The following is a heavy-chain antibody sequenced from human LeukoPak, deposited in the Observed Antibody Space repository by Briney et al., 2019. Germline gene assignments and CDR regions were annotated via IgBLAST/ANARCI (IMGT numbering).Heavy chain of an antibody. CDR3: AREPPGY. CDR2: IYTNGGA. Sequence: SQTLSLTCTVSGGSISSDNYYWSWIRQPAGKGLEWIGRIYTNGGASYNPSLKSRVTISIDASKNQFSLKLSSVTAADTAVYYCAREPPGYWGQGILVTVSS. V-gene: IGHV4-61*02. J-gene: IGHJ4*02. CDR1: GGSISSDNYY.